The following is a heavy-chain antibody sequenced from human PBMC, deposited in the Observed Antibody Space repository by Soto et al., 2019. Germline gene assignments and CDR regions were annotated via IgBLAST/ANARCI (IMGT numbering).Heavy chain of an antibody. V-gene: IGHV3-66*01. Sequence: EVQLVESGGGLVQPGGSLRLSCAASGFTVSSSYLYWVRQAPGRGLEWVSSIYISGSTYYADSVQGRSTISRDNSKNTLYLQMNSLRAEDTAVYYCARGKVGTTPNWLDPWGQGTLVTVSS. CDR2: IYISGST. D-gene: IGHD1-26*01. CDR1: GFTVSSSY. J-gene: IGHJ5*02. CDR3: ARGKVGTTPNWLDP.